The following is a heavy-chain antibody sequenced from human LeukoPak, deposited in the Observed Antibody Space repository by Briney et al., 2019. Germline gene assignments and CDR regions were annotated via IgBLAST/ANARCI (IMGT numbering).Heavy chain of an antibody. V-gene: IGHV1-24*01. J-gene: IGHJ4*02. D-gene: IGHD4-17*01. CDR3: ATDEAYDYGLDY. CDR1: GHTLTELS. Sequence: ASVKVSCKVSGHTLTELSMHWVRQAPGKGLEWMGGFDPEDGETIYAQKFQGRVTMTEDTSTDTAYMELSSLRSEDTAVYYCATDEAYDYGLDYWGQGTLVTVSS. CDR2: FDPEDGET.